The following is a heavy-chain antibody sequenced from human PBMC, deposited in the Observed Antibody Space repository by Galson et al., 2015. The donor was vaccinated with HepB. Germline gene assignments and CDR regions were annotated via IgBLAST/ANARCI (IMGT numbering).Heavy chain of an antibody. D-gene: IGHD5-18*01. CDR1: GFSLSTSGVG. J-gene: IGHJ5*02. Sequence: PALVKPTQTLTLTCTFSGFSLSTSGVGVGWIRQPPGKALEWLALIYWDDDKRYSPSLKSRLTITKDTSKNQVVLTMTNMDPVDTATYYCAHGAWRLWLSWGGLGWFDPWGQGTLVTVSS. CDR2: IYWDDDK. CDR3: AHGAWRLWLSWGGLGWFDP. V-gene: IGHV2-5*02.